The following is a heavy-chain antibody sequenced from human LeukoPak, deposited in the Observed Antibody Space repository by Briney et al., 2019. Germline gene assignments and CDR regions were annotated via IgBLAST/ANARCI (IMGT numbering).Heavy chain of an antibody. V-gene: IGHV1-18*01. CDR2: ISTQSGNT. J-gene: IGHJ4*02. CDR1: GYTLTSYG. Sequence: ASVKVSCEASGYTLTSYGINWMRQVPGQGLEWMGWISTQSGNTKYAQKVQGRLTLTTDRSTNTAYMELRSLRSDDTAVYYCARGAYGDKWGQGTMVTVSS. CDR3: ARGAYGDK. D-gene: IGHD4-17*01.